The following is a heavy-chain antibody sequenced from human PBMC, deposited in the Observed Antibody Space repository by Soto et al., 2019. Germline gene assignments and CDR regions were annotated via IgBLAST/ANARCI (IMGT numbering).Heavy chain of an antibody. CDR2: INHSGSK. V-gene: IGHV4-34*01. J-gene: IGHJ2*01. CDR3: ASTYYCDSRRGYFYL. CDR1: GGSFSGYY. D-gene: IGHD3-22*01. Sequence: QVQLQQWGAGLLKPSETLSLTCAVYGGSFSGYYWSWSRQPPGPGQEWMGEINHSGSKNYNPSLKSRVTISVDTSRNQCSPKLRYVTAADTAVYYCASTYYCDSRRGYFYLWGRGTLVTGSS.